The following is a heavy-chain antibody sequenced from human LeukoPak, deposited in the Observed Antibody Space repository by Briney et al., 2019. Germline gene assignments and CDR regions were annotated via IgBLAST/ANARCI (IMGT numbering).Heavy chain of an antibody. CDR2: TWYDGSNK. D-gene: IGHD1-14*01. Sequence: GGSLRLSCAASGFTFSSYGMHWVRQAPGKGLEWVAVTWYDGSNKYYADSVKGRFTISRDNSKNTLYLQMNSLRAEDTAVYYCAKTTSNYYYYYMDVWGKGTTVTVSS. V-gene: IGHV3-33*06. CDR1: GFTFSSYG. J-gene: IGHJ6*03. CDR3: AKTTSNYYYYYMDV.